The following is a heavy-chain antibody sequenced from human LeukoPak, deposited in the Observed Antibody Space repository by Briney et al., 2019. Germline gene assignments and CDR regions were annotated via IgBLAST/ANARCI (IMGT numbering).Heavy chain of an antibody. J-gene: IGHJ4*02. CDR2: IKTKTDGGTV. CDR3: TTSVY. D-gene: IGHD5/OR15-5a*01. CDR1: GFTFNAYS. V-gene: IGHV3-15*01. Sequence: GGSLRLSCVASGFTFNAYSMNWARQAPGKGLEWVGRIKTKTDGGTVDYAAPVKGRFIISRDDPTASLYLQMSSLRTEDTAVYYCTTSVYWGQGILVTVSS.